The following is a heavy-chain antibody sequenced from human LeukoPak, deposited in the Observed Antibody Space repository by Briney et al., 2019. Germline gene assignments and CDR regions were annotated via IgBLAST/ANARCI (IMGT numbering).Heavy chain of an antibody. Sequence: ASVKVSCKASGYTLTSYDINWVRQATGQGLEWMGWMNPNSGNTGYAQKFQGGVTITRNTSISTAYMELSRLRSDDTAVYYCARVSWDDYVWGSYRSWGQGTLVTVSS. CDR2: MNPNSGNT. D-gene: IGHD3-16*02. CDR3: ARVSWDDYVWGSYRS. J-gene: IGHJ5*02. CDR1: GYTLTSYD. V-gene: IGHV1-8*03.